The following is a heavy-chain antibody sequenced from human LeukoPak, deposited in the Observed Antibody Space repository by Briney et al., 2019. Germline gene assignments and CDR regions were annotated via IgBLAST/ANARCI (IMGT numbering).Heavy chain of an antibody. D-gene: IGHD3-9*01. CDR2: ISGSGGST. CDR1: GFTFSSYA. J-gene: IGHJ4*02. Sequence: GGSLRPSCAASGFTFSSYAMSWVRQAPGKGLERVSAISGSGGSTYYADSVKGRFTISRDNSKNTLYLQMNSLRAEDTAVYYCAKDGYDILTGYYRDDYWGQGTLVTVSS. V-gene: IGHV3-23*01. CDR3: AKDGYDILTGYYRDDY.